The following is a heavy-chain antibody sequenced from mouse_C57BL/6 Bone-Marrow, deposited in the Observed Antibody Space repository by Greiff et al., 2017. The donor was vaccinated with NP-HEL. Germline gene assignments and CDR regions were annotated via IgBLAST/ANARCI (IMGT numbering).Heavy chain of an antibody. J-gene: IGHJ3*01. D-gene: IGHD1-3*01. CDR2: IYPRSGNT. V-gene: IGHV1-81*01. CDR3: ARDNYGGSVN. Sequence: QVQLQQSGAELVRPGASVKLSCKASGYTFTSYGISWVKQRTGQGLEWIGEIYPRSGNTYYNEKFKGQATLTADKSSSPAYMELRSLTSEDSAVYYCARDNYGGSVNWGQGTLVTVSA. CDR1: GYTFTSYG.